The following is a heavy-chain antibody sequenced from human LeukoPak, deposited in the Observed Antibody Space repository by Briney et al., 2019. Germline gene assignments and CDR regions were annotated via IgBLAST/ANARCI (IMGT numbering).Heavy chain of an antibody. CDR1: GFTFSSYA. CDR2: INMDGSIT. J-gene: IGHJ4*02. V-gene: IGHV3-74*01. CDR3: AREYGYNTAHFDY. Sequence: PGGSLRLSCAASGFTFSSYAMSWVRQAPGKGLVWVSRINMDGSITSYADSVKGRFIISRDNAKSTLYLQMNSLRAESTAVYYCAREYGYNTAHFDYWGQGTLVTVSS. D-gene: IGHD5-24*01.